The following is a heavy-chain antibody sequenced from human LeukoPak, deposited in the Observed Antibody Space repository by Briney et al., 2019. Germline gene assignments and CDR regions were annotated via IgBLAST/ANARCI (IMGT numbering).Heavy chain of an antibody. Sequence: GGSLRLSCAASGFTFNSYAMYWVRQAPGKGLEWISGIFGSGGSPHYANSVKGRFTISRDNSQEIVYLQLDSLRVEDTALYYCGKTTVGYSSGRYPGWPVDYWGQGALVTVSS. CDR2: IFGSGGSP. J-gene: IGHJ4*02. CDR1: GFTFNSYA. CDR3: GKTTVGYSSGRYPGWPVDY. V-gene: IGHV3-23*01. D-gene: IGHD2-15*01.